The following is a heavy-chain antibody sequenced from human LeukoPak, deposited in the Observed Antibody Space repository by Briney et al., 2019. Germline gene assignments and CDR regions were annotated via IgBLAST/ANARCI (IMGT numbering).Heavy chain of an antibody. Sequence: SQTLSLTCAISGDSVSSNSAAWSWIRQSPTRGLEWLGRTYYRSKWYNDYAVSVKSRIAINPDTSKNQFSLQLNSVTPEDTAVYYCARDARTTVSTGAYFMEVWGKETTVTVSS. V-gene: IGHV6-1*01. CDR3: ARDARTTVSTGAYFMEV. D-gene: IGHD4-17*01. CDR1: GDSVSSNSAA. J-gene: IGHJ6*03. CDR2: TYYRSKWYN.